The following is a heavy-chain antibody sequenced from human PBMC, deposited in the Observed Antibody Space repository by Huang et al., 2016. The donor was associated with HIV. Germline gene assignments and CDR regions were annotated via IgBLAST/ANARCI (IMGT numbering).Heavy chain of an antibody. D-gene: IGHD5-12*01. Sequence: EVQLWESGGTLVQPGGSLRLSCGASGLTFSNYAMRWVRQAPGKGLGWGSVISGSRGTINDADSVKWRFTVSRDNVKKTVYLQMNSLRVEDAAVYYCAKDRGDGYSGYDYDYWGQGTLVTVSS. CDR2: ISGSRGTI. CDR1: GLTFSNYA. CDR3: AKDRGDGYSGYDYDY. J-gene: IGHJ4*02. V-gene: IGHV3-23*01.